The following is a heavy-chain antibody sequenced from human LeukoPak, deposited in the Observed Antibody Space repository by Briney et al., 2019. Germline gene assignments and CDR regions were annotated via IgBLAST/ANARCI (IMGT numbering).Heavy chain of an antibody. J-gene: IGHJ5*02. CDR3: ARDIGSQMATISDWFDP. D-gene: IGHD5-24*01. CDR1: GGSIRSSLYY. V-gene: IGHV4-39*07. CDR2: VYFTGST. Sequence: PSETLSLTCTVSGGSIRSSLYYWALIRQPPGKGLEWIGSVYFTGSTYYNPSLKSRVTISVDTSKNHFSLKLSSVTAADTAVYYCARDIGSQMATISDWFDPWGQGTLVTVSS.